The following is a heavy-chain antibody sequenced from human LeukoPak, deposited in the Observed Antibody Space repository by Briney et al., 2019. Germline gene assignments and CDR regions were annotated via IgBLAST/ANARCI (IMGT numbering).Heavy chain of an antibody. CDR3: ARAGGTYYGIAFDI. V-gene: IGHV3-7*01. CDR1: GFTCSSYW. J-gene: IGHJ3*02. CDR2: IKQDGSEK. Sequence: GGSLRLSCAASGFTCSSYWMSWVRQAPGKGLEWVANIKQDGSEKYYVDSVKGRFTISRDNAKNSLYLQMNSLRAEDTAVYYCARAGGTYYGIAFDIWGQGTMVTVSS. D-gene: IGHD1-26*01.